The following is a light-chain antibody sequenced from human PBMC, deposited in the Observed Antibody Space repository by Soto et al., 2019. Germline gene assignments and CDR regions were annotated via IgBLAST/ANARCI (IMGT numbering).Light chain of an antibody. CDR2: TNN. V-gene: IGLV1-44*01. Sequence: QSVVTQPPSASGTPGQRITISCSGSSSNIESHTVNWFQQVPGAAPKLLIKTNNQRPSGVPDRFSGSKSGASASLAISGLQPEDEADYYCAAWDDSLNVLFGGGTKLTVL. CDR3: AAWDDSLNVL. J-gene: IGLJ2*01. CDR1: SSNIESHT.